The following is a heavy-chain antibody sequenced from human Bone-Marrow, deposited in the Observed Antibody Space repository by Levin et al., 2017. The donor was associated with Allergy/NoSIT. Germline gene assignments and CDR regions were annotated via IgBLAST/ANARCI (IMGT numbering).Heavy chain of an antibody. V-gene: IGHV3-48*02. CDR1: GITFSDYS. CDR3: ARVPDIYYYDSSGRSTRYDYAMDV. Sequence: GGSLRLSCAASGITFSDYSMNWVRQAPGKGLEWVSYISSSSSTIYYADSVKGRFTVSRDNAKNSLYLQMNSLRDEDTAVFYCARVPDIYYYDSSGRSTRYDYAMDVWGQGTTVTVSS. D-gene: IGHD3-22*01. CDR2: ISSSSSTI. J-gene: IGHJ6*02.